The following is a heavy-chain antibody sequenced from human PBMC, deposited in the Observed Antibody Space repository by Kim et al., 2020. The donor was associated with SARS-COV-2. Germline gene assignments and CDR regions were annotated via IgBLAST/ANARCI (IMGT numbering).Heavy chain of an antibody. V-gene: IGHV3-33*01. J-gene: IGHJ4*02. Sequence: YYEASVRGRFIISRDTSNNMLYLQMNSLRAEDTAVYYCARDKNTGYIDFWGQGTLVTVSS. D-gene: IGHD2-8*02. CDR3: ARDKNTGYIDF.